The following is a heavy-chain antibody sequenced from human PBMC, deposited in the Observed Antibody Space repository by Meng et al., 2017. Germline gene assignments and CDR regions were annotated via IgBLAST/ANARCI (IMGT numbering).Heavy chain of an antibody. J-gene: IGHJ4*02. CDR1: GFTFNNYW. CDR2: ISGDGSIT. Sequence: DGQLVESGGGLVQPGGSLRLSCAASGFTFNNYWMHWVRQVPGKGLVWVSRISGDGSITNYADSVKGRFTISRDNAKNTLYLQMNSLRPEDTAVYYCLDEAPRSDYWGQGSLVTVSS. CDR3: LDEAPRSDY. D-gene: IGHD1-1*01. V-gene: IGHV3-74*01.